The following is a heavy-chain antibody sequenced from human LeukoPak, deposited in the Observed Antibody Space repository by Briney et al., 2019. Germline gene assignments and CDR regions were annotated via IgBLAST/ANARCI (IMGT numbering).Heavy chain of an antibody. D-gene: IGHD3-3*01. CDR3: AREAYDFWSGFYYYYGMDV. CDR1: GFTVSSDY. Sequence: PGGSLRLSCAASGFTVSSDYMSWVRQAPGKGLEWVSVIYSGGSTYYADSVKGRFTISRHNSKNTLYLQMNSLRAEDTAVYYCAREAYDFWSGFYYYYGMDVWGQGTTVTVSS. V-gene: IGHV3-53*04. CDR2: IYSGGST. J-gene: IGHJ6*02.